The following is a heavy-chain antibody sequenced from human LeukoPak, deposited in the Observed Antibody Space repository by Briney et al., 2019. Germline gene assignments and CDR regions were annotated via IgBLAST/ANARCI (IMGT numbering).Heavy chain of an antibody. Sequence: GGSLRLSCAASGFTIGPYAMYWVRQGPGRGLEWVSVIKADGSGTFADSVRGRFTTSRDNSKNSLYLQMNSLTSEDTALYYCATWAFYHNLDVWGQGTAVIVSS. CDR2: IKADGSGT. CDR3: ATWAFYHNLDV. CDR1: GFTIGPYA. V-gene: IGHV3-43*02. J-gene: IGHJ6*02. D-gene: IGHD2/OR15-2a*01.